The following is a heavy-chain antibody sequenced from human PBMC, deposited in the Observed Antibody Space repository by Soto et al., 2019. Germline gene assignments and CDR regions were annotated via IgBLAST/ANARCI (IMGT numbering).Heavy chain of an antibody. CDR2: INSGGSFA. J-gene: IGHJ5*02. D-gene: IGHD4-17*01. Sequence: EEQLVESGGGLVQPGGSLRLSCAASDFSFGNYWMHWVRQAPGKGLAWVSRINSGGSFASYADSVKGRFTISRDNAKNTLYLQMDSLRAEDTAIYYCARERDSGDHFPWGQGTLVTGSS. V-gene: IGHV3-74*01. CDR1: DFSFGNYW. CDR3: ARERDSGDHFP.